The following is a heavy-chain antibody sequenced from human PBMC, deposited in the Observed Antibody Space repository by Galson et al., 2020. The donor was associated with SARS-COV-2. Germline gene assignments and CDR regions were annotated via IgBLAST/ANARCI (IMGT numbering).Heavy chain of an antibody. D-gene: IGHD2-15*01. CDR3: ATGGLWVASWYFDL. Sequence: GGSLSLSCAASGLTFDDHDMHWVRHVPEKGLGWESAIIWNSWTIGYADSVRGRFTTSRDHAKNSLYLQVNSLRPEDTAVYYCATGGLWVASWYFDLWGRGTLVTVSS. CDR1: GLTFDDHD. CDR2: IIWNSWTI. V-gene: IGHV3-9*01. J-gene: IGHJ2*01.